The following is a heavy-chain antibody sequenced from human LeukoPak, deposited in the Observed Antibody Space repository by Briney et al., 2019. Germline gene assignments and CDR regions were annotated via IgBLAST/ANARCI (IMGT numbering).Heavy chain of an antibody. CDR1: GGSFSGYY. D-gene: IGHD3-22*01. Sequence: SETLSLTCAVYGGSFSGYYWSWIRQPPGKGLEWIGEINHSGSTYYNPSLKSRVTISVDTSKNQFSLKLSSVTAADTAVYYCARRDYYDSPDYWGQGTLVTVSS. CDR3: ARRDYYDSPDY. CDR2: INHSGST. V-gene: IGHV4-34*01. J-gene: IGHJ4*02.